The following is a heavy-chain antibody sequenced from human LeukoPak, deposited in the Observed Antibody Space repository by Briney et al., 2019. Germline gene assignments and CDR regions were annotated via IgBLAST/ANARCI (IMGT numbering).Heavy chain of an antibody. J-gene: IGHJ4*02. CDR2: INHSGST. CDR3: ASVPGSYYSMYYFDY. V-gene: IGHV4-34*01. D-gene: IGHD3-10*01. Sequence: SETLSLTCAVYGGAFSDYYWSWIRQSPGKGLEWIAEINHSGSTNYNPSLKSRVTISVDTSKSQFSLKLTSVTAADTAVYYCASVPGSYYSMYYFDYWGQGTLVTASS. CDR1: GGAFSDYY.